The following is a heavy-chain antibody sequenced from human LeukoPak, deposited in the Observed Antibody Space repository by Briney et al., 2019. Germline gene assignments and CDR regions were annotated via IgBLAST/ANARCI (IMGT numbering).Heavy chain of an antibody. J-gene: IGHJ4*02. D-gene: IGHD3-10*01. CDR1: GGSISSYY. CDR3: ASRARYYGSGSYIDY. Sequence: PSETLSLTCTVSGGSISSYYWSWIRQPPGKGLEWIGYIYYSGSTNYNPSLKSRVTISVDTSKNQFSLKLSSVTAADTAVYYCASRARYYGSGSYIDYWGQGTLVTVSS. CDR2: IYYSGST. V-gene: IGHV4-59*08.